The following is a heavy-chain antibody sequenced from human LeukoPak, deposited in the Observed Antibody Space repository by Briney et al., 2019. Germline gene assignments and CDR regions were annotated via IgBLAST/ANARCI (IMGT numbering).Heavy chain of an antibody. D-gene: IGHD5-24*01. Sequence: SETLSLTCTVSGGSISSSNYYWGWIRPPPGKGLEWIGSIYNSGNTYYNPSLKSRLTISVDTSKNQISLKLGSVTAADTAVYYCAKDPSSSATSDFWGQGTLVTVSS. CDR1: GGSISSSNYY. V-gene: IGHV4-39*07. J-gene: IGHJ4*02. CDR3: AKDPSSSATSDF. CDR2: IYNSGNT.